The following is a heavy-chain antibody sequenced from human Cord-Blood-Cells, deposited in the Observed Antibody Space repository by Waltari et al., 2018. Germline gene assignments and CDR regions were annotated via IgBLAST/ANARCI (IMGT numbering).Heavy chain of an antibody. J-gene: IGHJ4*02. CDR1: GFTFSSYE. V-gene: IGHV3-48*03. CDR3: ARGSHTGGFDY. CDR2: ISSSGSTI. Sequence: EVQLVESGGGLVQPGGSLRLSCAASGFTFSSYEMNWVRQAPGKGLEWVSYISSSGSTIYYADSGKGRFTISRDNSKNSLYLQMNSLRAEDTAVYYCARGSHTGGFDYWGQGTLVTVSS. D-gene: IGHD5-18*01.